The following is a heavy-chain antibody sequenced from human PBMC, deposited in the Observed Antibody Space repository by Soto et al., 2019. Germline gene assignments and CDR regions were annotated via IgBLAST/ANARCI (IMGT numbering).Heavy chain of an antibody. CDR3: ARRAMTTSVFDS. CDR1: GYSFTSHW. D-gene: IGHD4-17*01. V-gene: IGHV5-10-1*03. J-gene: IGHJ5*01. CDR2: IDPSDSYT. Sequence: EVQLVQSGAEVKKPGESLRISCKGSGYSFTSHWISWVRQMPGKGLEWMGRIDPSDSYTNYNPSFQGHVTISADKSISTAYLQWNSLMASDSAMYYCARRAMTTSVFDSWGQGTLVTVSS.